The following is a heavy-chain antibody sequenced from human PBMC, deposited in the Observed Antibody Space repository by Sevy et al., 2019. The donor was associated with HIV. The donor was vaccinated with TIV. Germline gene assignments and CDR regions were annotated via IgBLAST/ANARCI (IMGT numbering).Heavy chain of an antibody. Sequence: GGSLRLSCAASGFTFSSYSMNWVRQAPGKGLEWVSYISSGFSTIHYAASVKGRFTISRDNAKNSLYLQMNRLRAEDTGVYYCARDNGDYFLSTSVFDYWGQGTLVTVSS. CDR3: ARDNGDYFLSTSVFDY. J-gene: IGHJ4*02. CDR2: ISSGFSTI. CDR1: GFTFSSYS. D-gene: IGHD4-17*01. V-gene: IGHV3-48*01.